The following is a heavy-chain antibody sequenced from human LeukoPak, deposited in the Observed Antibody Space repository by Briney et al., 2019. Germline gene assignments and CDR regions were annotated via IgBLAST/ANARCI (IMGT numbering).Heavy chain of an antibody. Sequence: GGFLRLSCAASGSTFSDYYMNWIRQAPGKGLEWVAFISNNGSNIYYADSVKGRFTISRDNGKNSLYLQMNSLRAEDTAVYYCATYSSLNSREFQYWGQGTLLTVSS. CDR2: ISNNGSNI. CDR3: ATYSSLNSREFQY. V-gene: IGHV3-11*04. CDR1: GSTFSDYY. D-gene: IGHD3-22*01. J-gene: IGHJ1*01.